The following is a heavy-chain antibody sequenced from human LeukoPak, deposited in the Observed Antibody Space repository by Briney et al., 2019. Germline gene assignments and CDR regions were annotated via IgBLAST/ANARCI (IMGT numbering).Heavy chain of an antibody. D-gene: IGHD6-13*01. V-gene: IGHV4-61*02. CDR3: ARVAAAGFGFDY. J-gene: IGHJ4*02. CDR1: GASINRGTHY. Sequence: SETLSLTCTVSGASINRGTHYWSWVRQAAGKGLEWLGRVYATGNTNYNPSLWSRLSISIDTSRNQFSLRLSSVTAADTAIYYCARVAAAGFGFDYWGQGTLVTVSS. CDR2: VYATGNT.